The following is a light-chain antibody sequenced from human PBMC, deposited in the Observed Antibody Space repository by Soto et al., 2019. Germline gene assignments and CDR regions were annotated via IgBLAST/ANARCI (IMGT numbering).Light chain of an antibody. Sequence: TQMTQSPLSLSTSVGEKIIITCRASRDVGSDLGWYQQKPGKAPKLLIYAASSLQSGVPSRFSGSGSGTDFTLTISSLQPEDFATYYCLQDYNYPLTFGGGTKVDIK. CDR2: AAS. CDR3: LQDYNYPLT. CDR1: RDVGSD. V-gene: IGKV1-6*01. J-gene: IGKJ4*01.